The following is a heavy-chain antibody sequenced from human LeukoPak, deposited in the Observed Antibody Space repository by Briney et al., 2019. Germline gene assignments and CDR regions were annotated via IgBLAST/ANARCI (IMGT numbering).Heavy chain of an antibody. V-gene: IGHV3-23*01. D-gene: IGHD3-10*01. CDR3: AKGMKNYYGSGSYYSAPVIVDY. J-gene: IGHJ4*02. CDR2: ISGSGGST. CDR1: GFTFSSYA. Sequence: GGSLRLSCAASGFTFSSYAMSWVRQAPGKGLEWVSAISGSGGSTYYADSVKGRFTISRGNSKNTLYLQMNSLRAEDTAVYYCAKGMKNYYGSGSYYSAPVIVDYWGQGTLVTVSA.